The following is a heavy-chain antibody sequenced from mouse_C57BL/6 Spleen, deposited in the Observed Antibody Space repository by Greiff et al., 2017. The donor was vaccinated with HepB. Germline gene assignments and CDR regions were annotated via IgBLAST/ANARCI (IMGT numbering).Heavy chain of an antibody. J-gene: IGHJ3*01. D-gene: IGHD1-1*01. CDR1: GYAFSSSW. CDR3: ARHGDGSSSWFAY. V-gene: IGHV1-82*01. Sequence: VKLVESGPELVKPGASVKISCKASGYAFSSSWMNWVKQRPGKGLEWIGRIYPGDGDTNYNGKFKGKATLTADKSSSTAYMQLSSLTSEDSAVYFCARHGDGSSSWFAYWGQGTLVTVSA. CDR2: IYPGDGDT.